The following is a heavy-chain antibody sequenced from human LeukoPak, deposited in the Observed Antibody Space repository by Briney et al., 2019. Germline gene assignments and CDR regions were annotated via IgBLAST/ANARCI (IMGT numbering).Heavy chain of an antibody. D-gene: IGHD3-10*01. Sequence: GGSLRLSCAASGFPFSPYAMHWVRRAPGKGLEWVAVISYDGSNEHYADSVKGLFTISRDNSKNMVYLQMNSLRPEDTAVYYCARDNYGFDYWGQGTLVTVSS. CDR2: ISYDGSNE. J-gene: IGHJ4*02. CDR1: GFPFSPYA. V-gene: IGHV3-30-3*01. CDR3: ARDNYGFDY.